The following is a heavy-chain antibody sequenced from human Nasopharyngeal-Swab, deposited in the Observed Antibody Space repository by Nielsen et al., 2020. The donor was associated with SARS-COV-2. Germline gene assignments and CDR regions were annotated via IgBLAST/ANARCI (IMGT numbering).Heavy chain of an antibody. D-gene: IGHD6-19*01. CDR2: ISSSGDKT. Sequence: GGSLRPSCVASGFTFNTYAMSWPRQARGKGPEWVAGISSSGDKTYYTDSVRGRFTISRDNSKNTVHLQMNSLRAEDTATYYCANNRLGVAATFDNWGQGTLVTVSS. CDR1: GFTFNTYA. J-gene: IGHJ4*02. CDR3: ANNRLGVAATFDN. V-gene: IGHV3-23*01.